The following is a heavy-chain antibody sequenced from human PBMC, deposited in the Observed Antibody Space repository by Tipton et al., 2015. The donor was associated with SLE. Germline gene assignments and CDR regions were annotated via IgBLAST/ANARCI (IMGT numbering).Heavy chain of an antibody. J-gene: IGHJ4*02. V-gene: IGHV4-34*01. D-gene: IGHD1-26*01. CDR2: INHSGST. CDR1: GGSFSGYY. CDR3: AKVGATPSYFDY. Sequence: TLSLTCAVYGGSFSGYYWSWIRQPPGKGLEWIGEINHSGSTNYNPSLKSRVTISVDKSKNQFSLKLSSVTAADTAVYYCAKVGATPSYFDYWGQGTLVTVSS.